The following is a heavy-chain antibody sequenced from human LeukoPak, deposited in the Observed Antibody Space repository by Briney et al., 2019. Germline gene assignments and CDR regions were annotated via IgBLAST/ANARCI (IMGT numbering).Heavy chain of an antibody. CDR3: ARPLGYCSSTSCYPNWYFDL. J-gene: IGHJ2*01. Sequence: SETLSLTCTVSGGSISSSSYYWGWIRQPPGKGLEWIGSIYYSGSTTYSPSFKSRVSISVDASNSHFSLRLTSVTAADTAVYYCARPLGYCSSTSCYPNWYFDLWGRGTLVTVSS. CDR1: GGSISSSSYY. D-gene: IGHD2-2*01. V-gene: IGHV4-39*07. CDR2: IYYSGST.